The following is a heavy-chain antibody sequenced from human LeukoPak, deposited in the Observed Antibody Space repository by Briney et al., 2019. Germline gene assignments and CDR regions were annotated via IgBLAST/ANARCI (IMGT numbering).Heavy chain of an antibody. D-gene: IGHD5-24*01. CDR1: GGSINSGDSY. CDR2: IYYTGSS. V-gene: IGHV4-39*07. CDR3: ARGPIRSNWFDP. J-gene: IGHJ5*02. Sequence: SETLSLTCTVSGGSINSGDSYWGWIRQPPGKGLEWVATIYYTGSSYYNPSLKTRVSMSIDTSTNQFSLKVTSVTAADTAVYYCARGPIRSNWFDPWGQGTLVTVSS.